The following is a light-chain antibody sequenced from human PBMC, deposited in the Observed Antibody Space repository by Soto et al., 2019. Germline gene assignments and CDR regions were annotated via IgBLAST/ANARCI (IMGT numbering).Light chain of an antibody. V-gene: IGKV1-5*03. CDR2: RPS. CDR3: QQYHSRST. Sequence: DIQMTQSPSTLSSSVGDRVTITCRASEIINNWLAWFQQKPGKAPKLLISRPSTLESGVPSRFSGSGSGTEFTLTISSLQPDDCATYHYQQYHSRSTFGQGTKVEVK. J-gene: IGKJ1*01. CDR1: EIINNW.